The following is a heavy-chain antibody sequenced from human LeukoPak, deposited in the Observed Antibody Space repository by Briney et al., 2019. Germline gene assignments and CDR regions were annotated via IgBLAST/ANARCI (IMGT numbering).Heavy chain of an antibody. CDR2: IWYDESKK. J-gene: IGHJ4*02. D-gene: IGHD4-23*01. Sequence: GMSLRLSCAASGFTFSSYVMHWVRQAPGKGLEWVAVIWYDESKKYYADSVKGRFTISRDNSKNTLFLQMNSLRAEDTAVYYCARDDYGGNSALDYWGQGTLVTVSS. CDR1: GFTFSSYV. CDR3: ARDDYGGNSALDY. V-gene: IGHV3-33*01.